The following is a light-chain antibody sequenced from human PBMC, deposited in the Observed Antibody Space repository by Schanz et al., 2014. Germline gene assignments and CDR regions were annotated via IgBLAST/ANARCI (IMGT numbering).Light chain of an antibody. CDR2: DAS. CDR3: QQYDNSLPWT. J-gene: IGKJ1*01. V-gene: IGKV3-11*01. CDR1: QSVSSY. Sequence: EIVLTQSPATLSLSPGERATLSCRASQSVSSYLAWYQQKPGQAPRLLIYDASNRATGIPARFSGSGSGTDFTLTISSLEPEDFAVYYCQQYDNSLPWTFGQGTKVEIK.